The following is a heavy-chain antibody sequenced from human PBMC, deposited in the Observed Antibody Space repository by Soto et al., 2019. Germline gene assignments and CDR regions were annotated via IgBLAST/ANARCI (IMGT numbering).Heavy chain of an antibody. J-gene: IGHJ3*02. CDR1: GGTFSTYA. V-gene: IGHV1-69*01. Sequence: QVQLVQSGAEVKKPGSSVKVSCTASGGTFSTYAISWVRQAPGQGLEWMGGVIPIFGTANYAQKFQGRVTKTGEEPTSTAYMELGSLKSEDMAVYYCATEGWGYTAMFSHDAFDIWGQGTMVTVSS. CDR2: VIPIFGTA. D-gene: IGHD5-18*01. CDR3: ATEGWGYTAMFSHDAFDI.